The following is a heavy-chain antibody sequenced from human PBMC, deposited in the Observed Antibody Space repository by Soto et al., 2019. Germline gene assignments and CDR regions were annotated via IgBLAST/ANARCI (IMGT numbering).Heavy chain of an antibody. CDR1: GGSISSGDYY. CDR3: ARGVEDYYDSSGYLDC. CDR2: IYYSGST. Sequence: SETLSLTCTVSGGSISSGDYYWSWIRQPPGKGLEWIGYIYYSGSTYYNPSLKSRVTISVDTSKNQFSLKLSSVTAADTAVYYCARGVEDYYDSSGYLDCWGQGTLVTVSS. D-gene: IGHD3-22*01. V-gene: IGHV4-30-4*01. J-gene: IGHJ4*02.